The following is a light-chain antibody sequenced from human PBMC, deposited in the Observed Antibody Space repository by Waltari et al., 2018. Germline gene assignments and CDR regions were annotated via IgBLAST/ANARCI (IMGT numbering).Light chain of an antibody. CDR2: GAS. V-gene: IGKV1-NL1*01. Sequence: DIRMTQSPSSLSASVGDRVTITCRASQDIRDSLAWYQHKPGTAPKLLLYGASRLESGVPSRFSGSAYGTEYTLTIGNLQPEDFATYFCQQYYSTLMYTFGQGTKLEI. CDR1: QDIRDS. J-gene: IGKJ2*01. CDR3: QQYYSTLMYT.